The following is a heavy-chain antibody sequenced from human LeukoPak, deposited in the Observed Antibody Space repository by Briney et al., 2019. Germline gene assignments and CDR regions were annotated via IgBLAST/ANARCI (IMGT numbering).Heavy chain of an antibody. CDR1: GYTFTSYD. J-gene: IGHJ6*02. V-gene: IGHV1-8*01. D-gene: IGHD3-9*01. CDR3: ARGGSYYDILTGSYYYYGMDV. Sequence: ASVKVSCKASGYTFTSYDINWVRQATGQGLEWMGWMNPNSGNTGYAQKFQGRVTMTRNTSISTAYMELSSLRSEDTAVYYCARGGSYYDILTGSYYYYGMDVWGQGTTVTVS. CDR2: MNPNSGNT.